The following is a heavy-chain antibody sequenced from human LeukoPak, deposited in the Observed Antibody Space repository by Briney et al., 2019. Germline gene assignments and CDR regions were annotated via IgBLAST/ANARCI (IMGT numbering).Heavy chain of an antibody. CDR1: GFTFSSYE. CDR3: ATGYCSSTSCFR. J-gene: IGHJ4*02. CDR2: IISSGSTI. D-gene: IGHD2-2*01. Sequence: GGSLRLSCAASGFTFSSYEMNWVRQAPGKGLEWVSYIISSGSTIYYADSVKGRFTISRDNAKNSLYLQMNSLRAEDTAVYYCATGYCSSTSCFRWGQGTLVTVSS. V-gene: IGHV3-48*03.